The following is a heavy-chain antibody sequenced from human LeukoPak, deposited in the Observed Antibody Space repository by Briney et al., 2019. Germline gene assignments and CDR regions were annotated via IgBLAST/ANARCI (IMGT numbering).Heavy chain of an antibody. Sequence: SETLSLTCTVSGGSISSGSYYWSWIRQPAGKGLEWIGRIYTSGSTNYNPPLKSRVTISVDTSKNQFSLKLSSVTAADTAVYYCARESGFWSGYYFDYWGQGTLVTVSS. CDR2: IYTSGST. CDR3: ARESGFWSGYYFDY. D-gene: IGHD3-3*01. V-gene: IGHV4-61*02. J-gene: IGHJ4*02. CDR1: GGSISSGSYY.